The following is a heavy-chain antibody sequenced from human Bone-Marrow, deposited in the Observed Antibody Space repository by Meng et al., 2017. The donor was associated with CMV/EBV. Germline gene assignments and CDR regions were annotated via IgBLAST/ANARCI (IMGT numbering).Heavy chain of an antibody. CDR1: GFTVSSNY. J-gene: IGHJ4*02. CDR3: AKGPHDYDSSCFEY. CDR2: ISGNGGST. Sequence: GGSLRLSCAASGFTVSSNYMGWVRQAPGKGLEWVSAISGNGGSTYYADSVKGRFTISRDNSKNSLYLQMNSLRAEDTAVYYCAKGPHDYDSSCFEYWGQGTLVTVSS. D-gene: IGHD3-22*01. V-gene: IGHV3-23*01.